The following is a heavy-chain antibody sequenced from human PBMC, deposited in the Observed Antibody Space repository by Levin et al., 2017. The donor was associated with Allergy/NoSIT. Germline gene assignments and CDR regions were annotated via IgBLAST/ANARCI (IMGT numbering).Heavy chain of an antibody. CDR3: ARGALLVSNYDILTGYTRGGWYFDL. CDR2: IYYSGST. V-gene: IGHV4-59*01. D-gene: IGHD3-9*01. J-gene: IGHJ2*01. CDR1: GGSISSYY. Sequence: SETLSLTCTVSGGSISSYYWSWIRQPPGKGLEWIGYIYYSGSTNYNPSLKSRVTISVDTSKNHFSLKLSSVTAADTAVYYCARGALLVSNYDILTGYTRGGWYFDLWGRGTLVTVSS.